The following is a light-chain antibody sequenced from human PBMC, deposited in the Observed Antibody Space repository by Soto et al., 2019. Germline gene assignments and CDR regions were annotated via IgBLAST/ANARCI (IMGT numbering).Light chain of an antibody. V-gene: IGKV3-20*01. CDR3: QQYGSSPPTIT. CDR1: QSVSSSY. Sequence: EIVLTQSPGTLSLSPGERATLSCRASQSVSSSYLAGYQQKPGQAPRLLIYCASSRATGIPDRFSGSGSGTDFPLTISRLEPEDFAVYYCQQYGSSPPTITFGQGTRLEIK. CDR2: CAS. J-gene: IGKJ5*01.